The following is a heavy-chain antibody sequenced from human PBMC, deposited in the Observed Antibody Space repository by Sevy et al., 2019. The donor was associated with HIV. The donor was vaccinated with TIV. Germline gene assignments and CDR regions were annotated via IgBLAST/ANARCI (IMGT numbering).Heavy chain of an antibody. V-gene: IGHV3-7*03. CDR1: GFTFSSYW. D-gene: IGHD3-16*01. CDR2: IKQDGSEK. Sequence: GGSLRLSCAASGFTFSSYWMSWVRQAPGNGLEWVANIKQDGSEKYYVDSVKGRFTISRDNAKNSLYLQINSLRAEDTAVYYCASPGGKGFDPWGQGTLVTVSS. J-gene: IGHJ5*02. CDR3: ASPGGKGFDP.